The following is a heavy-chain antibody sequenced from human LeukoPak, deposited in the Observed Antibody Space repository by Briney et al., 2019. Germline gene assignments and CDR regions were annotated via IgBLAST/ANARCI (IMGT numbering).Heavy chain of an antibody. J-gene: IGHJ6*03. D-gene: IGHD1-1*01. CDR1: GYTFSNYG. Sequence: ASVKVSCKASGYTFSNYGISWVRQAPGQGLEWMGWISAYNGDTNYAQKLQGRVTMTTDTSTSTAYMELRSLRSEDTAVYYCAAERSLYYYYYMDVWGKGTTVTISS. V-gene: IGHV1-18*01. CDR2: ISAYNGDT. CDR3: AAERSLYYYYYMDV.